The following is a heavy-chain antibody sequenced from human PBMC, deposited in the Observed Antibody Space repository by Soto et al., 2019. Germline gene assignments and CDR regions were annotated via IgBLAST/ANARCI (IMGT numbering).Heavy chain of an antibody. CDR3: ARGHLPHWYNVWGTLWGYYYYGMDV. CDR1: GYTFTSYD. V-gene: IGHV1-8*01. D-gene: IGHD3-16*01. CDR2: MNPNSGNT. J-gene: IGHJ6*02. Sequence: GASVKVSCKASGYTFTSYDINWVRQATGQGLEWMGWMNPNSGNTGYAQKFQGRVTMTRNTSISTAYMELSSLRSEDTAVYYCARGHLPHWYNVWGTLWGYYYYGMDVWGQGTTVTVSS.